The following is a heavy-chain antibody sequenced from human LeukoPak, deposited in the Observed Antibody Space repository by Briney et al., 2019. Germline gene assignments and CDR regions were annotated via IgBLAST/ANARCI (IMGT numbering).Heavy chain of an antibody. J-gene: IGHJ6*03. Sequence: PGGGLRLSSAPPGVTFRRYSMNCVCQGPRKGRWSVSYIISSGRTIYYAEPLKGGFTIPRENAKNSLYLKMNTLRAENTAVYYCARDTSATHYHYYYMHVGGKGTTVTVPS. CDR2: IISSGRTI. CDR1: GVTFRRYS. V-gene: IGHV3-48*01. CDR3: ARDTSATHYHYYYMHV.